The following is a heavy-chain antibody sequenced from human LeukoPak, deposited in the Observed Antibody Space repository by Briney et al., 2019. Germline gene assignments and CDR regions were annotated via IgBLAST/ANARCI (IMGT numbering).Heavy chain of an antibody. Sequence: GGSLRLSCAASGFTFSRYAMHWVRQAPGRGLEWVAVISRDGITKDFADSVEGRFTISRDNSKNTLYLQMNSLRTEDTAVYYCARAIYGDAPDDGGNYWGQGTLVTVSS. V-gene: IGHV3-30-3*01. CDR2: ISRDGITK. CDR1: GFTFSRYA. D-gene: IGHD4-17*01. J-gene: IGHJ4*02. CDR3: ARAIYGDAPDDGGNY.